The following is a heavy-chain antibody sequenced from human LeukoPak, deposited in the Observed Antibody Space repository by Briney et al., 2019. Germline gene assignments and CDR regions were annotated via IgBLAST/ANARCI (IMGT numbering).Heavy chain of an antibody. J-gene: IGHJ6*04. V-gene: IGHV1-18*04. CDR1: GYTFTSYG. CDR3: ARCEVVPAAMAYCYYGMDV. Sequence: ASVKVSCKASGYTFTSYGISWVRQAPGQGLEWMGWISAYNGNTNYAQKLQGRVTMTTDTSTSTAYMELRSLRSDDTAVYYCARCEVVPAAMAYCYYGMDVWGKGTTVTVSS. CDR2: ISAYNGNT. D-gene: IGHD2-2*01.